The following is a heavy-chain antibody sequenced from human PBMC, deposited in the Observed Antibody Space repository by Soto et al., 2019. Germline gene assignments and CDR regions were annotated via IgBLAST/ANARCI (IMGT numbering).Heavy chain of an antibody. CDR2: IIPIFDAP. CDR3: TRAIGSGGVMGGFDY. CDR1: GGTFNMYA. V-gene: IGHV1-69*01. D-gene: IGHD3-16*01. J-gene: IGHJ4*02. Sequence: QVELVQSGAQVKKPGSAVKVSCKASGGTFNMYAMNWVRQAPGHGLEWMGGIIPIFDAPRYSEQFQGRVTITVDESTSTAYMQLSRLRSDETAIYYCTRAIGSGGVMGGFDYWGQGTLVTVSS.